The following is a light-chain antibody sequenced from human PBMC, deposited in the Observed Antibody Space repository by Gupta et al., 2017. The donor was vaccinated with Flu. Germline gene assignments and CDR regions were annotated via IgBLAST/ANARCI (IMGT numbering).Light chain of an antibody. V-gene: IGLV2-14*01. CDR3: SSYTSTTTFYV. J-gene: IGLJ1*01. CDR2: DVS. CDR1: SSDVGNSDY. Sequence: QSALTQPASVSGSPGQSLTIPCTGTSSDVGNSDYVSWYQQDSGKAPKLLIYDVSNRPSGVSSRFSGSKSGNTASLTISGLQAEDETDYYCSSYTSTTTFYVFGTGTKVTVL.